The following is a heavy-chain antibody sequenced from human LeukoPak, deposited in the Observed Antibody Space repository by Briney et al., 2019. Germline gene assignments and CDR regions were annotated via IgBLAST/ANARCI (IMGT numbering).Heavy chain of an antibody. V-gene: IGHV4-38-2*01. CDR2: VNHRGQT. Sequence: ASETLSLTCAVSGYSISSGYYWVWIRQSPQRGLEWIGNVNHRGQTFYNPSLRGRRTTSVDTSKNQFSLKLTSVTAADTAVYYCARFTISRFDPWGQGILVIVSS. CDR1: GYSISSGYY. J-gene: IGHJ5*02. CDR3: ARFTISRFDP. D-gene: IGHD3-3*02.